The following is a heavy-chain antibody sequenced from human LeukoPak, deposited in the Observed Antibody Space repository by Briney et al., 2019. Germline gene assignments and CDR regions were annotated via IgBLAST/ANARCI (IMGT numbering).Heavy chain of an antibody. Sequence: ASVKVSCKASGYTFTSNYMHWVRQAPGQGLEWMGIINPSAGSTTYAQKFQGRVTMTRDTSTSTVYMELSSLRSDDTAVYYCARNVLRDGYNHGYLDYWGQGTLVTVSS. D-gene: IGHD5-24*01. CDR2: INPSAGST. CDR1: GYTFTSNY. CDR3: ARNVLRDGYNHGYLDY. J-gene: IGHJ4*02. V-gene: IGHV1-46*01.